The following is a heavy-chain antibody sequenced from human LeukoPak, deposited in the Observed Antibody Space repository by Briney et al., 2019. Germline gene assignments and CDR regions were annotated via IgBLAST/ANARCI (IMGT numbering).Heavy chain of an antibody. J-gene: IGHJ4*02. V-gene: IGHV4-39*01. CDR2: IYYSGNT. D-gene: IGHD5-24*01. Sequence: SETLSLTCTVSGCSVSNSTFYWGWIRQPPGEGLEWIGSIYYSGNTYYNPSLKSRVTISVDTSKNQFPLNLNSVTGAATDVYYCGRYGRMATIKPSYWGQATLVTVSS. CDR3: GRYGRMATIKPSY. CDR1: GCSVSNSTFY.